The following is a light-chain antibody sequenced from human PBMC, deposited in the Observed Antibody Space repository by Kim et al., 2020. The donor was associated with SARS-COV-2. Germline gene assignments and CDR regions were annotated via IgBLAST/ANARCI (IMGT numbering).Light chain of an antibody. CDR1: QGIGKN. J-gene: IGKJ4*01. Sequence: DIQMTQSPSSLSASVGDRVTITCQASQGIGKNLNWYQQKPGKAPKVLIYDASNLETGVTSRVSGSGFGTEFTFTISSLHPEDVATYFCQQYDNLPLTFGGGTKVDIK. CDR3: QQYDNLPLT. V-gene: IGKV1-33*01. CDR2: DAS.